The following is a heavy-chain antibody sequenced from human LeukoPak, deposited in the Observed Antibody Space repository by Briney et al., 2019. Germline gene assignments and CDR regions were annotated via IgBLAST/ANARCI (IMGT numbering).Heavy chain of an antibody. CDR3: ARDLGVGATGRDFDY. V-gene: IGHV7-4-1*02. CDR1: GYTFTSYA. D-gene: IGHD1-26*01. Sequence: ASVKVSCKASGYTFTSYAMNWVRQAPGQGLEWMGWINTNTGNPTYAQGFTGRFVFSLDTSVSAAYLQISSLKADDTAVYYCARDLGVGATGRDFDYWGQGTLVTVSS. J-gene: IGHJ4*02. CDR2: INTNTGNP.